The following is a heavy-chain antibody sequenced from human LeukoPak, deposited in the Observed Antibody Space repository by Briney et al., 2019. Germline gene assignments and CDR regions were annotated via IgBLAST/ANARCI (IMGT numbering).Heavy chain of an antibody. D-gene: IGHD2-8*02. J-gene: IGHJ4*02. Sequence: GGSLRLSCTATGFAFSDYGMTWVRQAPGRGLEWVSSISGPGHNTYYADSVKGRFTVSRDNYKNTLFLQMNSLRAEDTAIYYCATYRQVLLPFESWGQGTLVTVSS. CDR2: ISGPGHNT. V-gene: IGHV3-23*01. CDR1: GFAFSDYG. CDR3: ATYRQVLLPFES.